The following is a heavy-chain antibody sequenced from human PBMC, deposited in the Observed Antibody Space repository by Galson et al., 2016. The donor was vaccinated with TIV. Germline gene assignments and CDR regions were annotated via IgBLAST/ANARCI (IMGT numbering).Heavy chain of an antibody. V-gene: IGHV3-7*03. Sequence: SLRLSCAASEFAFANFWMTWVRQAPGKGLEWVANIKQDGSEKYYVDSVKGRFTISRDNAKNSVYLQMDSLRADDMAVYYCARGRGGEYFDYWGQGTLVSVSS. J-gene: IGHJ4*02. CDR3: ARGRGGEYFDY. CDR2: IKQDGSEK. D-gene: IGHD3-16*01. CDR1: EFAFANFW.